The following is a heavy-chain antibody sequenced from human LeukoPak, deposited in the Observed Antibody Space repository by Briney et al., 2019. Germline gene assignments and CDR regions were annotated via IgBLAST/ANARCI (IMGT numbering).Heavy chain of an antibody. CDR2: INWNGGST. V-gene: IGHV3-20*04. D-gene: IGHD3-22*01. CDR1: GFTFDDYG. Sequence: GSLRLSCAASGFTFDDYGMSWVRQAPGKGLEWVSGINWNGGSTGYADSVKGRFTISRDNAKNSLYLQMNSLRAEDTAVYYCAKASAMIVVVSKHFDYWGQGTLVTVSS. CDR3: AKASAMIVVVSKHFDY. J-gene: IGHJ4*02.